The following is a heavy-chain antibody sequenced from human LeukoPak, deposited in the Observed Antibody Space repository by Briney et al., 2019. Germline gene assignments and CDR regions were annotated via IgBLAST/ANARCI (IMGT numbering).Heavy chain of an antibody. Sequence: PSQTLSLTCTVSGGSISSGSYYWSWIRQPAGKGLEWIGRIYTSGSTNYNPSLKSRVTISVDTSKNQFSLKLSSVTAADTAVYYCARGHDIFAFDIWGQGTMVTVSS. J-gene: IGHJ3*02. CDR1: GGSISSGSYY. CDR3: ARGHDIFAFDI. V-gene: IGHV4-61*02. D-gene: IGHD3-9*01. CDR2: IYTSGST.